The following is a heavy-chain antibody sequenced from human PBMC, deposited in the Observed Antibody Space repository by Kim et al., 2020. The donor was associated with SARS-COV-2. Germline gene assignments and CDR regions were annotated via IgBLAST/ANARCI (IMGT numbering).Heavy chain of an antibody. Sequence: RFTISRDNAKNSLYLQLNSLRAEDTAVYYCARAPSSVLAAVAGKSWYFDLWGRGTLVTVSS. V-gene: IGHV3-11*06. D-gene: IGHD6-19*01. CDR3: ARAPSSVLAAVAGKSWYFDL. J-gene: IGHJ2*01.